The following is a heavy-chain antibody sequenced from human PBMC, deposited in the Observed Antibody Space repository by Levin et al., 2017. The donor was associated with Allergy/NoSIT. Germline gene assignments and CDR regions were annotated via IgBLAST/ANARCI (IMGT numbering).Heavy chain of an antibody. D-gene: IGHD1-7*01. J-gene: IGHJ4*02. CDR3: AKEQYGTKWISFDS. Sequence: GESLKISCAASGFTFDDFSMHWVRQVPGKGLEWVSLISRRDGSRKFYADSVKGRFTISRDNRRKSLYLQMNSLRADDTGLYYCAKEQYGTKWISFDSWGQGTLVTVSS. V-gene: IGHV3-43*01. CDR1: GFTFDDFS. CDR2: ISRRDGSRK.